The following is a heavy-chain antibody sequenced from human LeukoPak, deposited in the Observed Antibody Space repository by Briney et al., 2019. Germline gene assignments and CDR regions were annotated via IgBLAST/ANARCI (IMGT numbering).Heavy chain of an antibody. CDR3: AGDSALLVGATTDWFDP. CDR2: IYYSGST. D-gene: IGHD1-26*01. CDR1: GGSISSYY. V-gene: IGHV4-59*12. J-gene: IGHJ5*02. Sequence: PSETLSLTCTVSGGSISSYYWSWIRQPPGKGLEWIGYIYYSGSTNYNPSLKSRVTMSVDTSKNQFSLKLSSVTAADTAVYYCAGDSALLVGATTDWFDPWGQGTLVTVSS.